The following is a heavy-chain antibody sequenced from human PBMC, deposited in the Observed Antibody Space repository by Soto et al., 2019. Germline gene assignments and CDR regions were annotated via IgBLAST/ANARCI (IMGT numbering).Heavy chain of an antibody. CDR3: ARDSHNDTGRSFDY. CDR2: TGSI. D-gene: IGHD1-1*01. V-gene: IGHV4-4*07. Sequence: XETLSLTCIVAGGSINGYNWSWIRQPAGKGLEWIGRTGSINYNPSLKSRVTMSVDTSKNQFSLKLDPVTAADTAVYYCARDSHNDTGRSFDYWGQGTLVTVSS. J-gene: IGHJ4*02. CDR1: GGSINGYN.